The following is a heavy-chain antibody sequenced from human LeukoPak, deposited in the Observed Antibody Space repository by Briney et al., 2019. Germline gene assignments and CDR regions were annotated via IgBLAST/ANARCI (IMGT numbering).Heavy chain of an antibody. CDR3: AAHYYDSSGHNPIDAFDI. Sequence: GSSVKVSCKASGGTFSSYTISWVRQAPGQGLEWMGRIIPILGMANYAQKFQGRVTITADKSTSTAYMELSSLRSEDTAVYYCAAHYYDSSGHNPIDAFDIWGQGTMVTVSS. D-gene: IGHD3-22*01. V-gene: IGHV1-69*02. J-gene: IGHJ3*02. CDR1: GGTFSSYT. CDR2: IIPILGMA.